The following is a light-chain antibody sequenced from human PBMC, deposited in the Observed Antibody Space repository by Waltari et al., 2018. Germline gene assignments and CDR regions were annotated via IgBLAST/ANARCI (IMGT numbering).Light chain of an antibody. CDR2: EVN. J-gene: IGLJ1*01. Sequence: QSALTQPPSASGSPGQSVTISCPGTRSDIGIANYVSWYQHHPGKAPKRIISEVNERPSGVPDRFSGSKSGNTASLTVSGLQPEDEADYYCNSYAGSNTFVFGTGTRVSVL. CDR3: NSYAGSNTFV. CDR1: RSDIGIANY. V-gene: IGLV2-8*01.